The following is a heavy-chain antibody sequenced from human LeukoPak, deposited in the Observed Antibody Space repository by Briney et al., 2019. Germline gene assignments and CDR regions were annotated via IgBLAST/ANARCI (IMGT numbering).Heavy chain of an antibody. CDR3: ARVRPCTTATCYRWFDP. CDR1: GYTFLDYY. CDR2: INPNSSGT. D-gene: IGHD2-2*01. Sequence: ASVKVSCKASGYTFLDYYMHWVRQAPGQGLEWMGWINPNSSGTNYAQKFQGRVTVTRDTSISTVYMDLSGLRSDDTAMYYCARVRPCTTATCYRWFDPWGQGTLVTVSS. J-gene: IGHJ5*02. V-gene: IGHV1-2*02.